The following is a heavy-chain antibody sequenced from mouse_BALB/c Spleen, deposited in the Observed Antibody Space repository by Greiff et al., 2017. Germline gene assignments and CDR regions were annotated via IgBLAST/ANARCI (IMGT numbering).Heavy chain of an antibody. CDR1: GFTFSSYG. CDR3: ARHSDYGSTFDY. CDR2: ISSGGSYT. D-gene: IGHD1-1*01. Sequence: EVQLMESGGGLVQPGGSLKLSCAASGFTFSSYGMSWVRQTPDKRLEWVATISSGGSYTYYPDSVKGRFTISRDNAKNTLYLQMSSLKSEDTAMYYCARHSDYGSTFDYWGQGTTLTVSS. V-gene: IGHV5-6*01. J-gene: IGHJ2*01.